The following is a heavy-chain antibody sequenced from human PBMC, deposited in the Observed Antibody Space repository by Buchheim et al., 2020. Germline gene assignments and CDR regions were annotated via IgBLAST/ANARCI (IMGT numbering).Heavy chain of an antibody. J-gene: IGHJ3*02. CDR2: IWYDGSNK. CDR1: GFTFSSYG. CDR3: ARGVITFGGAYDAFDI. D-gene: IGHD3-16*01. Sequence: QVQLVESGGGVVQPGRSLRLSCAASGFTFSSYGMHWVRQAPGKGLEWVAVIWYDGSNKYYADSVKGRFTISRDNAKNSLYLQMNSLRAEDTAVYYCARGVITFGGAYDAFDIWGQGT. V-gene: IGHV3-33*01.